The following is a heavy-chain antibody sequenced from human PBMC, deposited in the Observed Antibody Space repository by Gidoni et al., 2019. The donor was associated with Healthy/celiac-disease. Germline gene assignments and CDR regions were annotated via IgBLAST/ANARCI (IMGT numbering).Heavy chain of an antibody. J-gene: IGHJ3*02. Sequence: QITLKESGPTLVKPTQTLTLTCTFSGFSLSTSGVGVGWIRHPPGKALEWLALIYWDDDKRYSPSLKSRLTITKDTSKNQVVLTMTNMDPVDTATYYCAHAYDYVWGSYRASSFDIWGQGTMVTVSS. CDR2: IYWDDDK. D-gene: IGHD3-16*02. CDR1: GFSLSTSGVG. V-gene: IGHV2-5*02. CDR3: AHAYDYVWGSYRASSFDI.